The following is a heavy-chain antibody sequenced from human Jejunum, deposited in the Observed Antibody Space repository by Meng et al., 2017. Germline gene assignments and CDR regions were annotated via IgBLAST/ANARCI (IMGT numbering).Heavy chain of an antibody. Sequence: QVQLQQWGAGLVKPSGTLSLTCAVSGASISSSNWWSWVRQSPGKGLEWIGEIYHRGNINYNPSLKSRVTISVDKSKNQFSLKLNSVTAADTAVYYCARVDSSASFDYWGQGTLVTVSS. CDR3: ARVDSSASFDY. V-gene: IGHV4-4*02. CDR2: IYHRGNI. CDR1: GASISSSNW. J-gene: IGHJ4*02. D-gene: IGHD6-6*01.